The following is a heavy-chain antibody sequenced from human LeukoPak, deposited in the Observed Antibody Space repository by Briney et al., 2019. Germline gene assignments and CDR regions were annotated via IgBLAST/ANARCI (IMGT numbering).Heavy chain of an antibody. CDR1: GFTFSSYA. D-gene: IGHD6-19*01. J-gene: IGHJ4*02. CDR3: AKSTSSGWTYYFDY. V-gene: IGHV3-23*01. Sequence: GGSLRLSCAASGFTFSSYAMSWVRQAPGKGLEWVSVISGSGDTTNYADSVKGRFTISRDNSKNTLYLQMHSLRAEDTAVYYCAKSTSSGWTYYFDYWGQGTLVTVSS. CDR2: ISGSGDTT.